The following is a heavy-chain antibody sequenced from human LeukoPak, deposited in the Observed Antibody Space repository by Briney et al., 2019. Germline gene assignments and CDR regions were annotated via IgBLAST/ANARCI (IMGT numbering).Heavy chain of an antibody. CDR3: ARGLRQLVRSWHY. V-gene: IGHV4-34*01. D-gene: IGHD6-6*01. Sequence: PSETLSLTCAVYGGSFSGYYWSWIRQPPGKGLEWIGEINHSGSTNYNPSLKSRVTISVDTSKNQFSLKLSSVTAADTAVYYCARGLRQLVRSWHYWGQGTLVTVSS. CDR2: INHSGST. J-gene: IGHJ4*02. CDR1: GGSFSGYY.